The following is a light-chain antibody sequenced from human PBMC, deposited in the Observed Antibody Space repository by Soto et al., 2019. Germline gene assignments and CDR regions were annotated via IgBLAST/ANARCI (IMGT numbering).Light chain of an antibody. V-gene: IGKV3-20*01. CDR3: QQYGSTLSIT. J-gene: IGKJ5*01. CDR1: QSLNSNY. Sequence: EIVLTQSPGTLSLSPGERATLSCRASQSLNSNYLAWYQQKPGQAPRLVIYGASSRATGIPDRFSGSGSGTDFTLLISRLEPEDFAVYYCQQYGSTLSITFGQGTRLEIK. CDR2: GAS.